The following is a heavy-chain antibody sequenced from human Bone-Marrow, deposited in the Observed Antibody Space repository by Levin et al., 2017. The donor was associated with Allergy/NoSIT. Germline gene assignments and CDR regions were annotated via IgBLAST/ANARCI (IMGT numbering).Heavy chain of an antibody. Sequence: KSSETLSLTCDVSGGSIGYTNWWSWVRQPPGKGLEWIGEIHLGVGSNYNPALKSRVTISVDQSKNQFSLKMNSVTAADTAVYYCARVGSGWFYGMDVWGQGTTVTVSS. CDR3: ARVGSGWFYGMDV. V-gene: IGHV4-4*02. CDR1: GGSIGYTNW. CDR2: IHLGVGS. D-gene: IGHD6-13*01. J-gene: IGHJ6*02.